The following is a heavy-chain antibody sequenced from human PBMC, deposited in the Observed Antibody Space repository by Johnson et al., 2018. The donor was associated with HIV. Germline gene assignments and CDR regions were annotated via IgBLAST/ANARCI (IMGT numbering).Heavy chain of an antibody. Sequence: VQLVESGGGLVQPGGSLRISCAASGFTFRSYWMSWVRQAPGKGLEWVANIKQDGSEKYYVDSVKGRFTISRDNSKNTLYLQMNSLRAEDTAVYYCARKGDAFDIWGRGTMLTVSS. CDR1: GFTFRSYW. CDR3: ARKGDAFDI. V-gene: IGHV3-7*03. J-gene: IGHJ3*02. CDR2: IKQDGSEK.